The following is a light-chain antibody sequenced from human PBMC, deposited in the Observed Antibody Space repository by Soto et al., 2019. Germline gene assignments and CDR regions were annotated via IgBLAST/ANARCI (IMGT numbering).Light chain of an antibody. CDR3: QQDVSSPAT. CDR2: DTS. J-gene: IGKJ1*01. V-gene: IGKV3-20*01. CDR1: QSLSSTR. Sequence: EIVLTQSPGTLSLSPGERAILSCRASQSLSSTRLAWHQQKRGQAPRLLIYDTSTRATGVPDRFSGRGSGTDFTLTIGRLEPEDLAVYSGQQDVSSPATFGQGTKVE.